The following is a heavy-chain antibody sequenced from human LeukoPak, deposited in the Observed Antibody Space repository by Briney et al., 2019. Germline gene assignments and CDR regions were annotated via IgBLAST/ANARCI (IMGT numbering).Heavy chain of an antibody. CDR1: GYTFTSYY. V-gene: IGHV1-46*01. Sequence: GASVKVSCKASGYTFTSYYMHWVRQAPGQGLEWMGIINPSGGSTSYAQKLQGRVTMTRDTSTSTVYMELSSLRSEDTAVYYCARAYKEIGGVWLGEYYYYGMDVWGQGTTVTVSS. J-gene: IGHJ6*02. D-gene: IGHD3-10*01. CDR3: ARAYKEIGGVWLGEYYYYGMDV. CDR2: INPSGGST.